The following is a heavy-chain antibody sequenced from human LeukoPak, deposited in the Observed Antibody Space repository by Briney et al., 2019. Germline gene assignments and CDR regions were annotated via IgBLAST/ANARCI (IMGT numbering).Heavy chain of an antibody. J-gene: IGHJ4*02. CDR1: GFTFSSYW. V-gene: IGHV3-7*01. CDR3: ARAGTVIILGRYFDY. D-gene: IGHD1-14*01. CDR2: IKQDGSEK. Sequence: PGGSLRLSCAASGFTFSSYWMSWVRQAPGKGLEWVANIKQDGSEKYYVDSVKGRFTISRDNAKNSLYLQMNSLRAEDTAVYYCARAGTVIILGRYFDYWGQGTLVTVSS.